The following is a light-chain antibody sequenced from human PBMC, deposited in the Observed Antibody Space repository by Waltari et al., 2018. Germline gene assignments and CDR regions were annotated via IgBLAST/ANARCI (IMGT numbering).Light chain of an antibody. J-gene: IGLJ2*01. CDR1: SSDVGSYNL. CDR2: EGS. V-gene: IGLV2-23*01. Sequence: QSALTQPASVSGSLGPSITVSCTGTSSDVGSYNLVSWYQQHPGKAPKLMIYEGSKRPSGVSNRFSGSKSGNTASLTISGLQAEDEADYYCCSYAGSSTLLFGGGTKVTVL. CDR3: CSYAGSSTLL.